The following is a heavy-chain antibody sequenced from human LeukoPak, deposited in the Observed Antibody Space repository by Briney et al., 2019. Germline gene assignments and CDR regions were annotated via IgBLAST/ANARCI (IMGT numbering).Heavy chain of an antibody. V-gene: IGHV3-30*02. D-gene: IGHD2-15*01. CDR3: AKVFPPYCSGGSCYVSD. CDR2: IRYDGSNK. Sequence: GGSQRLSCAASGFTFSSYGMHWVRQAPGKGLEWVAFIRYDGSNKYYADSVKGRFIISRDNSKNTLYLQMNSLRAEDTAVYYCAKVFPPYCSGGSCYVSDWGQGTLVTVSS. CDR1: GFTFSSYG. J-gene: IGHJ4*02.